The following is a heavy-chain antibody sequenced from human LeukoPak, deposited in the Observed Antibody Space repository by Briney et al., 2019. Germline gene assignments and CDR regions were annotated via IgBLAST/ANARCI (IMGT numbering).Heavy chain of an antibody. V-gene: IGHV3-33*01. CDR1: GFTFSSYG. J-gene: IGHJ4*02. CDR3: ARANYDILTVFDY. Sequence: GRSLRLSCAASGFTFSSYGMHWVRQAPGKGLEWVAVIWYDGSKKYYADSVKGRFTISRDNSKNTLYLQMNSLRAEDTAVYYCARANYDILTVFDYWGQGTLVTVSS. CDR2: IWYDGSKK. D-gene: IGHD3-9*01.